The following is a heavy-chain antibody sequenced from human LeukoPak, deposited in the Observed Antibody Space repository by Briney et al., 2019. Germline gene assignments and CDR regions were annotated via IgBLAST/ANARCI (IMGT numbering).Heavy chain of an antibody. D-gene: IGHD3-22*01. CDR3: ARVPPYYYDSSGYSEFHFDY. CDR1: GFNFSSYW. V-gene: IGHV3-74*01. CDR2: INYDGTTT. Sequence: GGSLRLSCAASGFNFSSYWMHWVRQAPGKGLVWISRINYDGTTTSYADSVKGRFTISRDNAKNSLYLQMNSLRAEDTAVYYCARVPPYYYDSSGYSEFHFDYWGQGTLVTVSS. J-gene: IGHJ4*02.